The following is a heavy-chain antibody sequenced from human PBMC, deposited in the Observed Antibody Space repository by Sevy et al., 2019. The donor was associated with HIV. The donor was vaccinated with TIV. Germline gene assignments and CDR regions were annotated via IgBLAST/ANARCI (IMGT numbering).Heavy chain of an antibody. CDR3: ATHAGIAAAGRVFDY. CDR1: GFTFSDHY. Sequence: GGSLRLSCAASGFTFSDHYMEWVRQAPGKGLEWVGRIRNKADSYTTEYAASGKGRFTISREDSKNSLYLLMNSLKTEDTAVYYCATHAGIAAAGRVFDYWGQGTLVTVSS. D-gene: IGHD6-13*01. V-gene: IGHV3-72*01. J-gene: IGHJ4*02. CDR2: IRNKADSYTT.